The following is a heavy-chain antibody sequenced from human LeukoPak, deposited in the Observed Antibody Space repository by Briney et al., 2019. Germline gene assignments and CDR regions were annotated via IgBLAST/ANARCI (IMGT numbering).Heavy chain of an antibody. Sequence: PSETLSLTCTVSGYSISSGYYWGWIRQPPGKGLEWIGSIYHSGSTNYNPSLKSRVTISVDTSKNQFSLKLSSVTAADTAMYYCARGEITLDYWGQGTLVTVSS. J-gene: IGHJ4*02. V-gene: IGHV4-38-2*02. CDR2: IYHSGST. D-gene: IGHD3-16*02. CDR3: ARGEITLDY. CDR1: GYSISSGYY.